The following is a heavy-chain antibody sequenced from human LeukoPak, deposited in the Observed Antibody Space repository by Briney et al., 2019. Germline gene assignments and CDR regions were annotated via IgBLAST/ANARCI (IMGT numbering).Heavy chain of an antibody. CDR1: GGTFSSYA. CDR2: IIPIFGTA. V-gene: IGHV1-69*13. J-gene: IGHJ4*02. Sequence: SVKVSCKASGGTFSSYAISWVRQAPGQGLEWMGGIIPIFGTANYAQKFQGRVTITADESTSTAYMELSSLRSEDTAVYYCARDGYSSSWSNYFDYWGQGTLVTVSS. D-gene: IGHD6-13*01. CDR3: ARDGYSSSWSNYFDY.